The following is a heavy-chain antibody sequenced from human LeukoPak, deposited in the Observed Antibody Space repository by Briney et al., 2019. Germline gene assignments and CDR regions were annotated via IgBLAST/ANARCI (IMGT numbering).Heavy chain of an antibody. CDR1: GYTFTSYD. Sequence: ASVKVSCKASGYTFTSYDIDWVRQATGQGLEWMGWMNPNSGNTGYAQKFQGRVTMTRNTSISTAYMELSSLRSEDTAVYYCARVGYSYGYRRNDYWGQGTLVTVSS. J-gene: IGHJ4*02. D-gene: IGHD5-18*01. CDR3: ARVGYSYGYRRNDY. CDR2: MNPNSGNT. V-gene: IGHV1-8*01.